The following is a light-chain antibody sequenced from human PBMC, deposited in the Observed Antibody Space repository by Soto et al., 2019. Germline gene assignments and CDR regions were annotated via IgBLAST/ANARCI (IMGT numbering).Light chain of an antibody. V-gene: IGKV3-20*01. Sequence: DIMMTHPPATLSVSPGEGATLSCSASQSVSSNYLAWCQQRPGQAPRLLIYGASTRAAGIPDRFSGSGSGTDFTLTIPRVEPEDSAVYFCQKYTAPPTTFGQGTRLELK. CDR1: QSVSSNY. CDR3: QKYTAPPTT. CDR2: GAS. J-gene: IGKJ5*01.